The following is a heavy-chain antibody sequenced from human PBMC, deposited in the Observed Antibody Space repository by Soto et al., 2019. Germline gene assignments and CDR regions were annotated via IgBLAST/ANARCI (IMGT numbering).Heavy chain of an antibody. Sequence: QLQLQEAGPGLVKPSDTLSLTCTVSGGSISSSSYYWGWIRQPPGTGLEWIGSIYYSGRTYYNPSLKSRVTISVDTSKNQFSMKLSSVTAADTAVYDCASETGIVGVRGVDYWGQGTLVTVSS. D-gene: IGHD1-26*01. CDR1: GGSISSSSYY. CDR3: ASETGIVGVRGVDY. J-gene: IGHJ4*02. V-gene: IGHV4-39*01. CDR2: IYYSGRT.